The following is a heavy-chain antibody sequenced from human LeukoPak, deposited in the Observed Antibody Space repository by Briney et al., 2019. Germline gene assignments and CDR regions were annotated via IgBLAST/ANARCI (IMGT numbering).Heavy chain of an antibody. CDR1: GGSISSYY. V-gene: IGHV4-4*07. J-gene: IGHJ4*02. CDR2: IYTSGST. D-gene: IGHD4-11*01. CDR3: ARHEGYYSNYVN. Sequence: KASETLSPTCTVSGGSISSYYWSWIRQPAGKGLEWIGRIYTSGSTNYNPSLKSRVTISVDTSKNQFSLKLSSVTAADTAVYYCARHEGYYSNYVNWGQGTLVTVSS.